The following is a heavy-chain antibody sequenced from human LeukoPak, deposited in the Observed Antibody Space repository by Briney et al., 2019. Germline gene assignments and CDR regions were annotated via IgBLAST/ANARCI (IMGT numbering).Heavy chain of an antibody. V-gene: IGHV4-39*01. CDR3: AASSYDSSGPHGS. D-gene: IGHD3-22*01. J-gene: IGHJ1*01. CDR2: IYFSGST. CDR1: GDSISPSSYY. Sequence: SETLSLTCTVSGDSISPSSYYWGWIRQPPGKGLDWIGSIYFSGSTYYNPSLKSQVTISMDTSKNQFSLKLGSVTAADTAFYYCAASSYDSSGPHGSWGQGILVTVSS.